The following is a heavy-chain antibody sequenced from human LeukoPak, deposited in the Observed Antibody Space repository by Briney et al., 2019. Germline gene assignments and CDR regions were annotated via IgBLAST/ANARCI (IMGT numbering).Heavy chain of an antibody. CDR3: ATTEY. V-gene: IGHV3-48*03. CDR2: INNGGSRI. Sequence: PGGSLRLSCAASGFTFSTYEMNWVRQAPGKGLEWVSYINNGGSRILYADSVKGRLTISRDNAKNSLYLQMNSLRAEDTAIYYCATTEYWGQGTLVTVSS. J-gene: IGHJ4*02. CDR1: GFTFSTYE.